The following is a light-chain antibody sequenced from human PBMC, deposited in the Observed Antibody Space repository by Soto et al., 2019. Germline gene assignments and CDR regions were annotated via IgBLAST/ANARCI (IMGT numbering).Light chain of an antibody. CDR1: ALPKQF. CDR3: ISPDISGNSWV. V-gene: IGLV3-25*02. CDR2: KDT. Sequence: SYELTQPPSMSVSPEQTARITCSGDALPKQFAYWYQQKTAQAPLLVIYKDTERPSGIPERFTGSNSGTTVTLTISGVQAEDEADSYCISPDISGNSWVFGGGTQLTVL. J-gene: IGLJ3*02.